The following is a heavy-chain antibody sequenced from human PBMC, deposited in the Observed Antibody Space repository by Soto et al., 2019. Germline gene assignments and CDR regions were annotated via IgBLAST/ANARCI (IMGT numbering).Heavy chain of an antibody. CDR2: IYYSGST. D-gene: IGHD1-7*01. V-gene: IGHV4-39*01. CDR1: GGSISSSSYY. CDR3: ARHIGITGTTRFDP. Sequence: QLQLQESGPGLVKPSETLSLTCTVSGGSISSSSYYWGWIRQPPGKGLEWIGSIYYSGSTYYNPSLKSRVTISVDTSKNQFSLKLSSVTAADTAVYYCARHIGITGTTRFDPWGQGTLVTVSS. J-gene: IGHJ5*02.